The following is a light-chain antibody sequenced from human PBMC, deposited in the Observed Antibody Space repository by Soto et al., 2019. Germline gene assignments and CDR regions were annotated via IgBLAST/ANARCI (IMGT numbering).Light chain of an antibody. CDR1: RSNIGSNT. Sequence: QSVLTQPPSASGTPGQRVTISCSGSRSNIGSNTVNWYQQLPGTAPKLLIYTSNQRPSGVPDRFSGSKSGTSASLAISGLQSEDEADYYCAAWDDSLNGVVFGGGTKVTVL. V-gene: IGLV1-44*01. J-gene: IGLJ3*02. CDR2: TSN. CDR3: AAWDDSLNGVV.